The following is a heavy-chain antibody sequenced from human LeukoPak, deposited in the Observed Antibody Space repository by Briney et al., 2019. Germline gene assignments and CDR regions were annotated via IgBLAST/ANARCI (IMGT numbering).Heavy chain of an antibody. J-gene: IGHJ3*02. Sequence: SETLSLTCTVSGGSISSYYWSWIRQPPGKGLEWIGYIYYSGSTNYNPSLKSRVTISVDTSKNQFSLKLSSVTAADTAVYYCARSVDIAATKPDDAFDIWGQGTMVTVSS. D-gene: IGHD5-12*01. V-gene: IGHV4-59*01. CDR2: IYYSGST. CDR1: GGSISSYY. CDR3: ARSVDIAATKPDDAFDI.